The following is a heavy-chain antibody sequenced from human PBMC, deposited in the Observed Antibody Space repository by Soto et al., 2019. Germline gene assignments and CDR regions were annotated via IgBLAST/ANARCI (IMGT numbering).Heavy chain of an antibody. J-gene: IGHJ4*02. CDR2: IHNSGTS. D-gene: IGHD6-6*01. CDR3: VREERIAAPQLDY. CDR1: GGSIKSSDYH. Sequence: SETLSLTCTVSGGSIKSSDYHWSWIRQSPAKGLEWIGYIHNSGTSFYNPSLRGQVTVTLDTSRSQFSLTLASVTAADTAVYYCVREERIAAPQLDYWGQGIPVTVSS. V-gene: IGHV4-30-4*01.